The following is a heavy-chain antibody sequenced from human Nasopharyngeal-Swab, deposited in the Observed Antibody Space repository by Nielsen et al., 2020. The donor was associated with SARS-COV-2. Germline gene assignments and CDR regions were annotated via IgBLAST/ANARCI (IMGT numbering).Heavy chain of an antibody. CDR2: ISYDGSNK. D-gene: IGHD5-12*01. J-gene: IGHJ4*02. Sequence: GESLKISCAASGFTFSSYGMRWVRQAPGKGLEWVAVISYDGSNKYYADSVKGRFTISRDNSKNTLYLQMNSLRAEDTAVYYCAKDPLYSGYDLRYYFDYWGQGTLVTVSS. V-gene: IGHV3-30*18. CDR3: AKDPLYSGYDLRYYFDY. CDR1: GFTFSSYG.